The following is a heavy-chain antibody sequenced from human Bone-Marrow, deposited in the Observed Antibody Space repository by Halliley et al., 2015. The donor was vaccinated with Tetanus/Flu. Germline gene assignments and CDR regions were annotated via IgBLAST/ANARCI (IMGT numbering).Heavy chain of an antibody. V-gene: IGHV3-21*01. D-gene: IGHD6-19*01. J-gene: IGHJ4*01. CDR3: ARDASGWSRDY. CDR2: ISAGFSL. Sequence: LEWVSTISAGFSLYYADSVKGRFTISRDNAKSSLYLQMNSLRVEDTAVYYCARDASGWSRDYWGQGTLVTVSS.